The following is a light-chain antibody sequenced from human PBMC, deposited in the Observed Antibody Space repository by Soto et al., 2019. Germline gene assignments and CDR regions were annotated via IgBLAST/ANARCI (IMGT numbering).Light chain of an antibody. CDR2: AAS. Sequence: DIQMTQSPSSLSASVGDRVTITCRASQSISRNLNWYQHKPGKAPKLLIYAASSLQNGVPSRFSRGGSGTEFTLSISSLQTEDFGTYYCQQSYTTASITFGQGTRLEIK. CDR1: QSISRN. CDR3: QQSYTTASIT. V-gene: IGKV1-39*01. J-gene: IGKJ5*01.